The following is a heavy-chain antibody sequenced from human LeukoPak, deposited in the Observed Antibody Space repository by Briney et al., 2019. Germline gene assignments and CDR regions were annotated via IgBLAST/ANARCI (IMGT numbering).Heavy chain of an antibody. D-gene: IGHD3-22*01. V-gene: IGHV4-39*01. CDR1: GGSISSSSYY. CDR3: ASGRYYYDSSGYLRFPFDY. Sequence: PSETLSLTCTVSGGSISSSSYYWGWIRQPPGKGLEWIGSIYYSGSTYYNPSLKSRVTISVDTSKNQFSLKLSSVTAADTAVYYCASGRYYYDSSGYLRFPFDYWGQGTLVTVSS. CDR2: IYYSGST. J-gene: IGHJ4*02.